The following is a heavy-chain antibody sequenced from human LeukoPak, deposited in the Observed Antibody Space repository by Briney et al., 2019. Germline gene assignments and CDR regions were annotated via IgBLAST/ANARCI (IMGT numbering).Heavy chain of an antibody. V-gene: IGHV1-46*01. J-gene: IGHJ4*02. Sequence: ASVKVSCKASGYTFTSYYMHWVRQAPGQGLEWMGIINPSGGSTSYAQKFQGRVTMTRDTSTSTVYMELSSLRSEDTAVYYCATVGGFSDSSGYYFEIDYWGQGTLVTVSS. CDR3: ATVGGFSDSSGYYFEIDY. CDR1: GYTFTSYY. CDR2: INPSGGST. D-gene: IGHD3-22*01.